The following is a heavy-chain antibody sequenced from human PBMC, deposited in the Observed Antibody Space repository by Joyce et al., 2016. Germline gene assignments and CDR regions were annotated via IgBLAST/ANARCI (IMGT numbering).Heavy chain of an antibody. J-gene: IGHJ4*02. D-gene: IGHD6-19*01. V-gene: IGHV3-9*01. CDR2: MSWNSGSI. CDR3: AKDARAGYSSGWYDY. CDR1: GFTFDDYA. Sequence: EVQLVESGGGLVQPGRSLRLSCAASGFTFDDYAMHWVRQGPGKGLEWVSGMSWNSGSIGYADSVKGRFTISRDNAKNSLYLQMNSLRAEDTALDYCAKDARAGYSSGWYDYWGQGTLVTVSS.